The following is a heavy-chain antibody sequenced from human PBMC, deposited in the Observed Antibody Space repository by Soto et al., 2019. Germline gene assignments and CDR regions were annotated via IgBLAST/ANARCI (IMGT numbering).Heavy chain of an antibody. CDR2: VSTSGRST. J-gene: IGHJ4*02. V-gene: IGHV3-64D*06. CDR3: VKQAHGLDGVAFDY. CDR1: GFIFSEST. D-gene: IGHD2-15*01. Sequence: GGSLRLSCSASGFIFSESTIYWVRQVPEKGLEAISAVSTSGRSTYYADSVKDRFTISRDNSKNTLFLQMGSLRPEDTAIYYCVKQAHGLDGVAFDYWGQGTQVTVSS.